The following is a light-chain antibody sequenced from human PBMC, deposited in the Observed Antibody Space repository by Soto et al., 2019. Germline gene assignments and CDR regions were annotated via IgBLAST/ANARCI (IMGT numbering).Light chain of an antibody. CDR2: DAS. V-gene: IGKV1-5*01. J-gene: IGKJ1*01. CDR3: QQYNSYWGT. Sequence: DIQMTQSPSTLSASVGDRVTITCRASQSISSWLAWYQQKQGKAPKLLIYDASSLESGVPSRFSGSGSGTEFTLTISSLQPDDFGSYYCQQYNSYWGTFGQGTKVDIK. CDR1: QSISSW.